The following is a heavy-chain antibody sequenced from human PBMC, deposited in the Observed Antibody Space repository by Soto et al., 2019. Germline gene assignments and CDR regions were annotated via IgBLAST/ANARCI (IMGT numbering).Heavy chain of an antibody. V-gene: IGHV3-23*01. D-gene: IGHD6-13*01. CDR3: ANKGLPPRYSSSPRKDYGMDV. CDR1: GFTFSSYA. J-gene: IGHJ6*02. CDR2: ISGSGGST. Sequence: GGSLRLSCAASGFTFSSYAMSWVRQAPGKGLEWVSAISGSGGSTYYADSVKGRFTISRDNSKNTLYLQMNSLRAEDTAVYYCANKGLPPRYSSSPRKDYGMDVWGQGTTVTVSS.